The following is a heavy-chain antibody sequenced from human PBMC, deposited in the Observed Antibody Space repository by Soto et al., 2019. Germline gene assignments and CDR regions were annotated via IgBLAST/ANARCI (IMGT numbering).Heavy chain of an antibody. D-gene: IGHD1-26*01. CDR2: INWNGGST. CDR1: GFTFDDYG. J-gene: IGHJ6*02. Sequence: PGGSLRLSCAASGFTFDDYGMSWVRQAPGKGLEWVSGINWNGGSTGYADSVKGRFTISRDNAKNSLYLQMNSLRAEDTALYYCASGIVGATTYGMAVCGHATTVTVSS. CDR3: ASGIVGATTYGMAV. V-gene: IGHV3-20*04.